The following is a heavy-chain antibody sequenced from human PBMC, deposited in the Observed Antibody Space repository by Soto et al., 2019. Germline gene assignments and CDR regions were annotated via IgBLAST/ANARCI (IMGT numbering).Heavy chain of an antibody. V-gene: IGHV4-31*03. J-gene: IGHJ4*02. CDR2: IYYSGST. D-gene: IGHD3-22*01. CDR3: ARDRVKSYYDSSGYYGQQYYFDY. CDR1: GGSISSGGYY. Sequence: SETLSLTCTVSGGSISSGGYYWSWIRQHPGKGLEWIGYIYYSGSTYYNPSLKSRVTISVDTSKNQFSLKLSSVTAADTAVYYCARDRVKSYYDSSGYYGQQYYFDYWGQGTLVTVPQ.